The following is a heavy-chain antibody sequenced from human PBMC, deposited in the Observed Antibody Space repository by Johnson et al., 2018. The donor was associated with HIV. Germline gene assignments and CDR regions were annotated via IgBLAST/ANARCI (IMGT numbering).Heavy chain of an antibody. CDR2: IKQDGSEK. D-gene: IGHD1-26*01. Sequence: VQLVESGGGVVRPGGSLRLSCAASGFTFSAYWMTWVRQAPGKGLEWVANIKQDGSEKYYVDSVKGRFTISRDNAKNSLYLQMNSLSAEDTAGYYCARGVGATLVPNDAFDIWGQGTMVTVSS. CDR1: GFTFSAYW. J-gene: IGHJ3*02. CDR3: ARGVGATLVPNDAFDI. V-gene: IGHV3-7*03.